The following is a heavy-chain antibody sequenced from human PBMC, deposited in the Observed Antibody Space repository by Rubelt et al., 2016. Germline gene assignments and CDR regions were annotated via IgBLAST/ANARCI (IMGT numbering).Heavy chain of an antibody. J-gene: IGHJ4*02. CDR1: GGSISSSSYY. CDR3: ARHLLRSGPRTFDY. CDR2: IYYSGST. V-gene: IGHV4-39*01. Sequence: QLQLQESGPGLVKPSETPSLTCTVSGGSISSSSYYWGWIRQPPGKGLEWIGSIYYSGSTYYNPSLKSRVTISVDTSKNQFSLKLSSVTAADTAVYYCARHLLRSGPRTFDYWGQGTLVTVSS. D-gene: IGHD4-17*01.